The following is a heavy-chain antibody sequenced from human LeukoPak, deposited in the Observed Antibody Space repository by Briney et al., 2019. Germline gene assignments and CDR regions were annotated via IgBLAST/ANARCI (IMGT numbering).Heavy chain of an antibody. CDR2: IKHDGSEK. CDR1: GLTFSRHW. Sequence: GGSLRLSCAASGLTFSRHWMTWVRQAPGKGLEWVANIKHDGSEKNYVDSVKGRFTISRDSAKNSLYLQMNSLRAEDTAVYYCATPLDYYDRSDSHQGGDWGQGTLVTVSS. D-gene: IGHD3-22*01. V-gene: IGHV3-7*03. CDR3: ATPLDYYDRSDSHQGGD. J-gene: IGHJ4*02.